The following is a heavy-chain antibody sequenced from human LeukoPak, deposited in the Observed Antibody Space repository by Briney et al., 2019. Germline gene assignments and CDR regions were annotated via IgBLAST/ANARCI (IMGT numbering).Heavy chain of an antibody. D-gene: IGHD6-19*01. CDR3: AIAITTGYSSGWYGVDY. Sequence: ASVKVSCKASGGTFSSYGISWVRQAPGQGLEWMGWISAYNGNTNYAQKLQGRVTMTTDTSTSTAYMELRSLRSDDTAVYYCAIAITTGYSSGWYGVDYWGQGTLVTVSS. CDR2: ISAYNGNT. CDR1: GGTFSSYG. V-gene: IGHV1-18*01. J-gene: IGHJ4*02.